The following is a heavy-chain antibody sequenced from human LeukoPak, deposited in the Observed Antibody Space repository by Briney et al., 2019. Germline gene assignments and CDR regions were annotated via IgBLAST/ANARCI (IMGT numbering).Heavy chain of an antibody. D-gene: IGHD6-13*01. CDR3: ARGVAGVSFDI. J-gene: IGHJ3*02. Sequence: SETLSLTCTVSGGSISSGGYYWSWIRQHPGKGLEWIGYIYYSGSTYYNPSLKSRVTISVDTSKNQFSLKLSSVTAADTAVYYCARGVAGVSFDIWGQGTMVTVSS. V-gene: IGHV4-31*03. CDR1: GGSISSGGYY. CDR2: IYYSGST.